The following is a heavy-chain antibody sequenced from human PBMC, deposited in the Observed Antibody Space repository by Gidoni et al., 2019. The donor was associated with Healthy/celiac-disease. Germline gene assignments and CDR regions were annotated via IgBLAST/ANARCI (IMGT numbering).Heavy chain of an antibody. CDR1: GFTFSRYA. J-gene: IGHJ6*02. CDR3: ARSLGPLRYFDPETYYGMDV. D-gene: IGHD3-9*01. V-gene: IGHV3-64*01. CDR2: ISSNGGST. Sequence: EVQLVESGGGLVQPGGSLRLSCAASGFTFSRYAMHWVRQAPGKGLEYVSAISSNGGSTYYANSVKGRFTISRDNSKNTLYLQMGSLRAEDMAVYYCARSLGPLRYFDPETYYGMDVWGQGTTVTVSS.